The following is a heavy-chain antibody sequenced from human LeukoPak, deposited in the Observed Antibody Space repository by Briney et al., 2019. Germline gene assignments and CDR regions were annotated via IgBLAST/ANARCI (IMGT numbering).Heavy chain of an antibody. D-gene: IGHD3-22*01. CDR3: ARATYYYDSRYYFDY. Sequence: SETLSLTCTVSGGSISSGDYYWSWIRQPPGKGLEWIGYIYYSGSTYYNPSLKSRVTISVDTSKNQFSLKLSSVTAADTAVYYCARATYYYDSRYYFDYWGQGTLVTVSS. J-gene: IGHJ4*02. CDR1: GGSISSGDYY. V-gene: IGHV4-30-4*08. CDR2: IYYSGST.